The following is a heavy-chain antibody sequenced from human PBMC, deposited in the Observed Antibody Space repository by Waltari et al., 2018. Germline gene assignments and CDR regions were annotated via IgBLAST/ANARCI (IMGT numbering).Heavy chain of an antibody. CDR1: GDSISSSSHY. CDR3: VRLRPESLSKRWFDP. V-gene: IGHV4-39*01. Sequence: QLQLQESGPGQVKPSETLSLTCSVSGDSISSSSHYWGWVRQSPGKGLEWIGDIYYGGTTYYNPSRKSRVVISVDTSKNEFYLNLTSVTAADTAVYYCVRLRPESLSKRWFDPWGPGTLVTVSA. J-gene: IGHJ5*02. CDR2: IYYGGTT. D-gene: IGHD2-15*01.